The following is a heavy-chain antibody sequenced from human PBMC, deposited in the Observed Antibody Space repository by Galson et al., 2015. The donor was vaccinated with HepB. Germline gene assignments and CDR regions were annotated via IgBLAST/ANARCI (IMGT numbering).Heavy chain of an antibody. Sequence: SVKVSCKVSGYTLTELSMHWVRQAPGKGLEWMGGFDPEDGETIYAQKFQGRVTMTEDTSTDTAYMELSSLRSEDTAVYYCATDSGYLLTGPLSSFDYWGQGTLVTVSS. CDR2: FDPEDGET. CDR1: GYTLTELS. D-gene: IGHD3-9*01. J-gene: IGHJ4*02. CDR3: ATDSGYLLTGPLSSFDY. V-gene: IGHV1-24*01.